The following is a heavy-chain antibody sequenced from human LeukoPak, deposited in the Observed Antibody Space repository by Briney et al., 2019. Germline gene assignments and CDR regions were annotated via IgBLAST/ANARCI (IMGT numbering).Heavy chain of an antibody. CDR3: ARVTLNYDGSGYYYVY. CDR2: MNPNSGNT. J-gene: IGHJ4*02. D-gene: IGHD3-22*01. CDR1: GYTFTSYD. V-gene: IGHV1-8*01. Sequence: GASVKVSCKASGYTFTSYDINWVRQATEQGLEWMGWMNPNSGNTGYAQKFQGRVTMTRNTSISTAYMELSSLRSEDTAVYYCARVTLNYDGSGYYYVYWGQGTLVTVSS.